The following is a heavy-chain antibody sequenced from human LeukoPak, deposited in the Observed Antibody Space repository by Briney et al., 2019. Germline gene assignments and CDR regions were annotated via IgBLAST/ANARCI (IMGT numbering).Heavy chain of an antibody. J-gene: IGHJ6*03. CDR1: GFTFSSYG. CDR3: AVPTVTSNYYMDV. V-gene: IGHV3-30*02. Sequence: PGGSLRLSCAASGFTFSSYGMHWVRQAPGKGLEWVAFIRYDGSNKYYADSVKGRFTISRDNSKNTLYLQMNSLRAEDTAVYYCAVPTVTSNYYMDVWGKGTTVTISS. CDR2: IRYDGSNK. D-gene: IGHD4-17*01.